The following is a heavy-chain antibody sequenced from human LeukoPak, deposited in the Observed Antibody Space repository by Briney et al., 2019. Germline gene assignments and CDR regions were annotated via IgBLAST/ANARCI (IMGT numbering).Heavy chain of an antibody. J-gene: IGHJ4*02. Sequence: GESLKISCKGSGYSFSSYWIAWVRQMPGKGLEWMGIIYPGDSDTRYSPSFQGQVTISADKSISTAYLQWSSLKASDTAMYYCARGEMRYCSGGYCYDYCGQGTLVTVSS. CDR1: GYSFSSYW. V-gene: IGHV5-51*01. D-gene: IGHD2-15*01. CDR2: IYPGDSDT. CDR3: ARGEMRYCSGGYCYDY.